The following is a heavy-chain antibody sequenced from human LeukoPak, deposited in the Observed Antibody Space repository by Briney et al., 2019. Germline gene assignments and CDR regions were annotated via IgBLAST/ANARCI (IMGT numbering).Heavy chain of an antibody. D-gene: IGHD6-13*01. V-gene: IGHV4-61*05. CDR1: GGSISSSSYY. CDR2: IYYSGST. CDR3: ARLGSSSWYVRGYFDY. Sequence: SSETLSLTCTVSGGSISSSSYYWGWIRQPPGKGLEWIGYIYYSGSTNYNPSLKSRVTISVDTSKNQFSLKLSSVTAADTAVYYCARLGSSSWYVRGYFDYWGQGTLVTVSS. J-gene: IGHJ4*02.